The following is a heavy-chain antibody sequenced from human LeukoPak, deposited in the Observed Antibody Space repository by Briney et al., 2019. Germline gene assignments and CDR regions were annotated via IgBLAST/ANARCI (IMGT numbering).Heavy chain of an antibody. D-gene: IGHD2-15*01. CDR2: MNPNSGNT. CDR1: GYTFTSYD. V-gene: IGHV1-8*03. CDR3: ARGRVVKDCSDGSCYHFDY. Sequence: ASVKVSCKASGYTFTSYDINWVRQATGQGLEWMGWMNPNSGNTGYAQKFQGRVTITRNTSISTAYMELSSLRSEDTAVYYCARGRVVKDCSDGSCYHFDYWGQGTLVTVSS. J-gene: IGHJ4*02.